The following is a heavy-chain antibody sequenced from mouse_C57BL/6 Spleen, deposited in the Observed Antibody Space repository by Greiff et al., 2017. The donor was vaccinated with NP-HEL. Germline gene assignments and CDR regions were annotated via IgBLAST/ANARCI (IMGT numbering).Heavy chain of an antibody. V-gene: IGHV10-3*01. D-gene: IGHD2-10*02. CDR1: GFTFNTYA. J-gene: IGHJ1*03. Sequence: QGVESGGGLVQPKGSLKLSCAASGFTFNTYAMHWVRQAPGKGLEWVARIRSKSSNYATYYADSVKDRFTISRDDSQSMLYLQMNNLKTEDTAMYYCVREYGNFWYFDVWGTGTTVTVSS. CDR2: IRSKSSNYAT. CDR3: VREYGNFWYFDV.